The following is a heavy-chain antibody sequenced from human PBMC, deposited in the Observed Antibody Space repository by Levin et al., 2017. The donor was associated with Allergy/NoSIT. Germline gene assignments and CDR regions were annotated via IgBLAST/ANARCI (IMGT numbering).Heavy chain of an antibody. D-gene: IGHD2-15*01. V-gene: IGHV3-23*01. CDR3: AKGVGGSCNSQNDC. CDR2: ICGGSGGT. CDR1: GFTFNNYA. J-gene: IGHJ4*02. Sequence: SCAASGFTFNNYAMAWVRQAPGKGLEWVSSICGGSGGTYYADSVKGRFTIARDNSKNTLYLQMNSLGAEDTAVYYCAKGVGGSCNSQNDCWGQGTLVTVSS.